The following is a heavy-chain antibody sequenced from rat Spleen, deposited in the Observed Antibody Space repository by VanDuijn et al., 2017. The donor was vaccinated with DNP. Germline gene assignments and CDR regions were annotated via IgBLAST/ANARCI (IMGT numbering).Heavy chain of an antibody. J-gene: IGHJ2*01. CDR2: MQSDGNT. D-gene: IGHD4-3*01. Sequence: QVQLRESGPGLVQPSQTLSLTCTVSGLSLTSNSVSWIRQTPGKGLEWMGRMQSDGNTDYNSVLKSRLSISRDTSKSHVFLKMNSLQTEDTAMYFCARNRGGLSYWGQGVMVSVSS. CDR1: GLSLTSNS. V-gene: IGHV2-47*01. CDR3: ARNRGGLSY.